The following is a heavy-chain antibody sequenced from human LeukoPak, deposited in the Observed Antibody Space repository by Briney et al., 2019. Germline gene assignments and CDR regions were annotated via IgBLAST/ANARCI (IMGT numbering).Heavy chain of an antibody. CDR2: ISIGGGNT. CDR3: AEVSGAARVGYIDY. D-gene: IGHD1-26*01. CDR1: GFTFSSYA. Sequence: PGGSLRLSCAASGFTFSSYAMSWVRQAPGKGLEWVSTISIGGGNTYYADSVKGRFTISRDNSKNTLYLQMNSLRAEDAAIYYCAEVSGAARVGYIDYWGQGTLVTVSS. J-gene: IGHJ4*02. V-gene: IGHV3-23*01.